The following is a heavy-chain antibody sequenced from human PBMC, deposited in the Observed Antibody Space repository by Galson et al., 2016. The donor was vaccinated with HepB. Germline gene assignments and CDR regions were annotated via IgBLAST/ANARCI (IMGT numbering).Heavy chain of an antibody. CDR1: GGSFNEYY. V-gene: IGHV4-34*01. CDR3: ARAGLLTKASFDC. Sequence: LSLTCAVYGGSFNEYYWDWTRQSPGKGLEWIGQINHSGRTSHNPSLEGRVTISAGMPTDLLSLKLTSLTAADTAVYYCARAGLLTKASFDCWGQGTLVTVSS. J-gene: IGHJ4*02. CDR2: INHSGRT. D-gene: IGHD4-11*01.